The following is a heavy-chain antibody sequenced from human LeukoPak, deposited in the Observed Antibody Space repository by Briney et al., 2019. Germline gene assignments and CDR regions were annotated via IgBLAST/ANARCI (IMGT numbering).Heavy chain of an antibody. J-gene: IGHJ4*02. CDR1: GFTFDDYA. CDR2: ISWNSGSI. Sequence: PGRSLRLSCAASGFTFDDYAMHWVRQAPGKGLEWVSGISWNSGSIGYADSVKGRFTISRDNAKNSLYLQMNSLRAEDTAVYYCARDGQPIFGVVIGFDYWGQGTLVTVSS. CDR3: ARDGQPIFGVVIGFDY. V-gene: IGHV3-9*01. D-gene: IGHD3-3*01.